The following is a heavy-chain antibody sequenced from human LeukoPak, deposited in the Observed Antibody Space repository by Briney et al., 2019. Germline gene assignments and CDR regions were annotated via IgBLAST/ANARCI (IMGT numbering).Heavy chain of an antibody. CDR1: GYTFTSYY. D-gene: IGHD5-12*01. J-gene: IGHJ4*02. CDR2: INPSGGST. Sequence: ASVKVSCKASGYTFTSYYMHWVRQAPGQGLEWMGIINPSGGSTSYAQKFQGRVTMTRDMSTSTVYMELSSLRSEDTAVYYCARAWLGVVATTKGEFDYWGQGTLVTVSS. V-gene: IGHV1-46*01. CDR3: ARAWLGVVATTKGEFDY.